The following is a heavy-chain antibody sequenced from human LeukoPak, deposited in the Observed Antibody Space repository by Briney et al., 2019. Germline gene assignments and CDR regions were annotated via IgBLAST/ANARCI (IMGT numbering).Heavy chain of an antibody. V-gene: IGHV4-34*01. D-gene: IGHD2-21*01. CDR2: INDSGSS. Sequence: SETLSLTCAVYGGSFGGYYWSWIRQPPGKGLEWIGEINDSGSSNYIPSLKSRVTISIDTSKNQFSLKLSSVTAADTAVYYCARDHGLFHMFDPWGQGTLVTVSS. CDR1: GGSFGGYY. CDR3: ARDHGLFHMFDP. J-gene: IGHJ5*02.